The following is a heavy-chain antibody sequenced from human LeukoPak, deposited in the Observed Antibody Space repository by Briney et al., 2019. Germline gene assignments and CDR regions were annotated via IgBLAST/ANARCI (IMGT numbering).Heavy chain of an antibody. CDR1: GFTFSSYS. V-gene: IGHV3-48*01. D-gene: IGHD1-20*01. CDR2: ISSSSSTI. CDR3: ARVTRIYSVDY. Sequence: GGSLRLSCAASGFTFSSYSMNWVRQAPGKGLEWVSYISSSSSTIYYADSVKGRFTISRDNAKNSLYLQMNSLRAEDTAVYYCARVTRIYSVDYWGQGTLITVSS. J-gene: IGHJ4*02.